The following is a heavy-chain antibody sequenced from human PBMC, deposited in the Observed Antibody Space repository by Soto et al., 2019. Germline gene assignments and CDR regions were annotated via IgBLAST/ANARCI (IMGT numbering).Heavy chain of an antibody. V-gene: IGHV3-15*01. D-gene: IGHD6-13*01. CDR3: TTTRPGTNVFDN. CDR1: GITFSNAW. J-gene: IGHJ3*02. Sequence: GGSLRLSCAASGITFSNAWMNWVRQAPGKGLEYIGRIRSKADGGTTEYAAPVEGRFTISRDDSKNTLYLQMGGLKTEDTAVYYCTTTRPGTNVFDNWGQGTLVTVSS. CDR2: IRSKADGGTT.